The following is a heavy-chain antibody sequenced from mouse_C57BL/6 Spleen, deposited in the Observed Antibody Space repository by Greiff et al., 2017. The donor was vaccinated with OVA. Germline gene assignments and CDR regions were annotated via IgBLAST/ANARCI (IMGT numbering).Heavy chain of an antibody. D-gene: IGHD3-2*02. CDR2: INPGSGGT. CDR3: ARTAQDYYFDY. Sequence: QVQLQQSGAELVRPGTSVKVSCKASGYAFTNYLIEWVKQRPGQGLEWIGVINPGSGGTNYNEKFKGKATLTADKSSSTAYMQLSSLTSEDSAVYFCARTAQDYYFDYWGQGTTLTVSS. CDR1: GYAFTNYL. V-gene: IGHV1-54*01. J-gene: IGHJ2*01.